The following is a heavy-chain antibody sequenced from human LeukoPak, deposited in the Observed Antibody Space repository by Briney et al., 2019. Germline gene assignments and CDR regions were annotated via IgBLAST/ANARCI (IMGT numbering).Heavy chain of an antibody. Sequence: GGSLRLSCAASGFTFSSYSMNWVRQAPGKGLEWVSSISSSSSYIYYADSVKGRFTISRDNSKNTLYLQMNSLRAEDTAVYYCAKEYSGYEPSLGYWGQGTLVTVSS. CDR1: GFTFSSYS. J-gene: IGHJ4*02. D-gene: IGHD5-12*01. CDR3: AKEYSGYEPSLGY. V-gene: IGHV3-21*04. CDR2: ISSSSSYI.